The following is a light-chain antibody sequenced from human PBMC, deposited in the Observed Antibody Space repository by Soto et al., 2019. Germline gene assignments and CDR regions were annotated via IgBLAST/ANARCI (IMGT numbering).Light chain of an antibody. J-gene: IGKJ1*01. CDR1: QSIGTY. CDR3: PHKET. CDR2: AAS. Sequence: DIQMTQSPSSLSASVGDRVTITCRASQSIGTYLHWYQQKPGKAPKLLIYAASSLQSGVPSRFSGSGSGTDFTLTISSLQPEDFATYSRPHKETFGQGTKVDIK. V-gene: IGKV1-39*01.